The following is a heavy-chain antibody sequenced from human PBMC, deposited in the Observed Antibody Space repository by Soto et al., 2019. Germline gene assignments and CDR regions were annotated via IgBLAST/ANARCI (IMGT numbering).Heavy chain of an antibody. CDR2: IYYSGST. Sequence: SETLSLTCTVSGGSISSYYWSWIRQPPGKGLEWIGSIYYSGSTYYNPSLKSRVTISVDTSKNQFSLKLSSVTAADTAVYYCARQIVGYFDYWGQGTLVTVSS. CDR1: GGSISSYY. CDR3: ARQIVGYFDY. V-gene: IGHV4-59*05. J-gene: IGHJ4*02. D-gene: IGHD1-26*01.